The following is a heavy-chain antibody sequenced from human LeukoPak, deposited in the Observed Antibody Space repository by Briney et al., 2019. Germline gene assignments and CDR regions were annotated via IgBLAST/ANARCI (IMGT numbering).Heavy chain of an antibody. Sequence: GGSLRLSCAASGFTFSSYGMHWVSQAPGKGLEWVAVIWYDGSNKYYADSVKGRFTISRDNSKNTLYLQMNSLRAEDTAVYYCARGLDYYDSSGPGAFDIWGQGTMVTVSS. CDR2: IWYDGSNK. J-gene: IGHJ3*02. CDR1: GFTFSSYG. V-gene: IGHV3-33*01. D-gene: IGHD3-22*01. CDR3: ARGLDYYDSSGPGAFDI.